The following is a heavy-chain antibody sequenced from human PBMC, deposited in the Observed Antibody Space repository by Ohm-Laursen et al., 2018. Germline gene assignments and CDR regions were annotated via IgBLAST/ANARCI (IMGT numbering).Heavy chain of an antibody. CDR1: GGPFSGYY. D-gene: IGHD3-22*01. CDR2: INHSGST. CDR3: ARIESDNGGYWYFGMDV. V-gene: IGHV4-34*01. J-gene: IGHJ6*02. Sequence: SETLSLTCAVYGGPFSGYYWSWIRQPPGKGLEWIGEINHSGSTNYNPSLKSRVTISVDTSKNQFSLKLSSVTAADTALYYCARIESDNGGYWYFGMDVWGQGTTVTVSS.